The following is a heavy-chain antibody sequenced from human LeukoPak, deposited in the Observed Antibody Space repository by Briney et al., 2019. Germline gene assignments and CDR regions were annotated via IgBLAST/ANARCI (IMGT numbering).Heavy chain of an antibody. CDR3: ARDYYDSSGYSRFDP. Sequence: ASVKVSCKASGYTFTGYYMHWVRQAPGQGLEWMGWIDPNSGGTDYAQKFQGRVTMTRDTSISTAYMEVSRLRSDDTAVYYCARDYYDSSGYSRFDPWGQGTLVTVSS. D-gene: IGHD3-22*01. CDR2: IDPNSGGT. CDR1: GYTFTGYY. V-gene: IGHV1-2*02. J-gene: IGHJ5*02.